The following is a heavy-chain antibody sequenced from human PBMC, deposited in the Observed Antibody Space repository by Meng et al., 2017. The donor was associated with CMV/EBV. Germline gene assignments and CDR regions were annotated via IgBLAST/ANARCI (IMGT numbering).Heavy chain of an antibody. CDR2: INWNGGST. D-gene: IGHD1-26*01. CDR1: GFTFDDYG. V-gene: IGHV3-20*04. Sequence: GESLKISCAASGFTFDDYGMSWVRQAPRKGLEWVSGINWNGGSTGYADSVKGRFTISRDNAKNSLYLQMNSLRAEDTALYYCARAVQATIGKSWFDPWGQGTLVTVSS. CDR3: ARAVQATIGKSWFDP. J-gene: IGHJ5*02.